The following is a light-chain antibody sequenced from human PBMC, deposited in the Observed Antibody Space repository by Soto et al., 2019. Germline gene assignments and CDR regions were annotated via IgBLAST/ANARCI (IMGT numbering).Light chain of an antibody. Sequence: QSALTQPASVSGSPGQSITISCTGTSSNVGDYHYVSWYQQHPGKAPKLMIYDDSNRPSGVSKRFSGSTSGNTASLPISGLQAEDEADYYCNSYTSSITLWVFGTGTKLTVL. CDR2: DDS. J-gene: IGLJ1*01. V-gene: IGLV2-14*01. CDR1: SSNVGDYHY. CDR3: NSYTSSITLWV.